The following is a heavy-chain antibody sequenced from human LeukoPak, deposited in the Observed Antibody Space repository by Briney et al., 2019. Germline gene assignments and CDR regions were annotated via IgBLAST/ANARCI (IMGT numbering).Heavy chain of an antibody. CDR2: IYYSGST. CDR1: GGSISSYY. V-gene: IGHV4-59*01. J-gene: IGHJ4*02. Sequence: SETLSLTCTVSGGSISSYYWSWIRQPPGKGLEWIGYIYYSGSTNYNPSLKSRVTISVDTSKNQFSLKLSSVTAADTAVYYCASSSSGYSHGAHYWGQGTLVTVSS. CDR3: ASSSSGYSHGAHY. D-gene: IGHD5-18*01.